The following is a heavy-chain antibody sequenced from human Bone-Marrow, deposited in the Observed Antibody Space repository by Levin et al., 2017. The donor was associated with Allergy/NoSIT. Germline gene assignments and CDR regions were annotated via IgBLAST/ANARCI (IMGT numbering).Heavy chain of an antibody. CDR2: TRNKANSYTT. J-gene: IGHJ2*01. D-gene: IGHD4-17*01. CDR3: AREAPYSGDYWYFDL. Sequence: PGGSLRLSCAASGFTFSDHYMDWVRQAPGKGLEWVGRTRNKANSYTTEYAASVKGRFTISRDDSKNSLYLQMNSLKTEDTAVYYCAREAPYSGDYWYFDLWGRGTLVTVSS. CDR1: GFTFSDHY. V-gene: IGHV3-72*01.